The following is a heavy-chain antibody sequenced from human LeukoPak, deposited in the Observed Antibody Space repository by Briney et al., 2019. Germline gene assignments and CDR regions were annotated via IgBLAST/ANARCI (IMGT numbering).Heavy chain of an antibody. Sequence: GGSLRLSCAASGFIFSDYHMSWIRQAPGKGLEWVSYISPGGDEVYFADSVKGRFTISRDNAKNSLFLQMSSLTAEDTAVYYCSGGRDIAVAGPGAYFDYWGQGSLVTVSS. V-gene: IGHV3-11*01. CDR2: ISPGGDEV. CDR3: SGGRDIAVAGPGAYFDY. J-gene: IGHJ4*02. D-gene: IGHD6-19*01. CDR1: GFIFSDYH.